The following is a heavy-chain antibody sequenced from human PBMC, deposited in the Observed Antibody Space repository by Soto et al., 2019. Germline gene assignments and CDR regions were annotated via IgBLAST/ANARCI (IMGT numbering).Heavy chain of an antibody. CDR2: ISRDGGTK. D-gene: IGHD2-8*02. Sequence: QVQLVESGGGVVQPGRSLRLSCAVSGFTVSSYGMHWVRQAPGKGLEWVAVISRDGGTKFYADSVKGRFTISKDNSRNTRFLEMNSMRDYDMAVRYSTGEVQSGYWGQGTLVTVSS. CDR3: TGEVQSGY. CDR1: GFTVSSYG. V-gene: IGHV3-30*03. J-gene: IGHJ4*02.